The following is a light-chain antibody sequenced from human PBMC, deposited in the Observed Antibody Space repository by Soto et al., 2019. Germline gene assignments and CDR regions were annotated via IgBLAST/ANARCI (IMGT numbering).Light chain of an antibody. J-gene: IGLJ2*01. V-gene: IGLV2-8*01. CDR1: SIDVGGNNY. CDR2: EVT. CDR3: SSYAGRNNVI. Sequence: QSALTQPPSASGSPGQSVAISCPGTSIDVGGNNYVSWYQQHPGKAPKLMVYEVTKRPSGVPDRFSGSKSGNTASLTVSGLQAEDEADYYCSSYAGRNNVIFGGGTQLTVL.